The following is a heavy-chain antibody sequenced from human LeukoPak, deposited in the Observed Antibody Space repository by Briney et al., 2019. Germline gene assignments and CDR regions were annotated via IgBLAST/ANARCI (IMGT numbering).Heavy chain of an antibody. J-gene: IGHJ4*02. D-gene: IGHD5-24*01. CDR3: ATKGGDGYNYDY. CDR2: IYYSGST. CDR1: GGSISRSTYY. V-gene: IGHV4-39*07. Sequence: SETLSLTCTVSGGSISRSTYYWGWIRQPPGEGLEWIGTIYYSGSTYYNPSLKSRVSISLDTSKNQFSLKLSSVTAADTAVYYCATKGGDGYNYDYWGQGTLVTVSS.